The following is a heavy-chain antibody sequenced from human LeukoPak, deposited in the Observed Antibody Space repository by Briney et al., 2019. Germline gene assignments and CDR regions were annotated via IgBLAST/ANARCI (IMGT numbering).Heavy chain of an antibody. CDR1: GFTFSSYG. CDR3: AGGGSSPVY. V-gene: IGHV3-30*03. J-gene: IGHJ4*02. D-gene: IGHD2-15*01. Sequence: GGSLRLSCAASGFTFSSYGMHWVRQAPGKGLEWVAVISYDGSNKYYADSVKGRFTIFRDNSKNTVYLQMNSLRAEDTAVYYCAGGGSSPVYWGQGTLVTVSS. CDR2: ISYDGSNK.